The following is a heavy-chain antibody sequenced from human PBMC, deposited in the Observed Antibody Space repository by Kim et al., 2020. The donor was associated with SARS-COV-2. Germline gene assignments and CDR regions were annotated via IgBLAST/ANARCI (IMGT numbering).Heavy chain of an antibody. CDR1: GASFSGYY. Sequence: SETLSLTCAVYGASFSGYYWSWIRQPPGKGLEWIGEINHSGSTNYNPSLKSRVTISVDTSKNQFSLKLSSVTAADTAVYYCARAYSSSWLYYFDYWGQGTLVTVSS. D-gene: IGHD6-13*01. V-gene: IGHV4-34*01. CDR3: ARAYSSSWLYYFDY. CDR2: INHSGST. J-gene: IGHJ4*02.